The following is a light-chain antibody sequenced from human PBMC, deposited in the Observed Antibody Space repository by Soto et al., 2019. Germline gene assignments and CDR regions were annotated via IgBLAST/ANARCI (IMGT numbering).Light chain of an antibody. CDR2: ANS. Sequence: QAVVTQPPSVSGAPGQRVTISCTGSSSSIGAGFDVHWYQQVPGTAPKLLIYANSNRPSGVPDRFSASTSGTSASLAITGLQAEDEADYYCHSYDSSLSDWVVVFGGGTKLTVL. V-gene: IGLV1-40*01. CDR1: SSSIGAGFD. CDR3: HSYDSSLSDWVVV. J-gene: IGLJ2*01.